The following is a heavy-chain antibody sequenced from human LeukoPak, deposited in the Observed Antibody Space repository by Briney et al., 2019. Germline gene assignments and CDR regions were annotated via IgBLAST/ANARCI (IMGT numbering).Heavy chain of an antibody. V-gene: IGHV3-23*01. Sequence: PGGSLRLSCAAFGFTFSNYAMMWVRQAPGKRLEWISSITGSGDGTYYADSVRGRFTISRDNSENTLYLQVNSLRVEDTAVYFCVKGFVHPTYYFDYWGQGTLVTVSS. CDR2: ITGSGDGT. J-gene: IGHJ4*02. CDR3: VKGFVHPTYYFDY. CDR1: GFTFSNYA. D-gene: IGHD3-10*01.